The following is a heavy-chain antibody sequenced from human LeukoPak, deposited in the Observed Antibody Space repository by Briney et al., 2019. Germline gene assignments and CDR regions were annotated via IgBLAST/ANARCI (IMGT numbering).Heavy chain of an antibody. V-gene: IGHV3-15*01. CDR1: GFTFSNAW. J-gene: IGHJ4*02. D-gene: IGHD3-22*01. CDR2: IKSKTDGGTT. Sequence: GGSLRLSCAASGFTFSNAWVSWVRQAPGKGLEWVGRIKSKTDGGTTDYAAPVKGRFTISRDDSKNTLYLQMNSLKTEDTAVYYCTTDYYDSSGYYRHFDYWGQGTLVTVSS. CDR3: TTDYYDSSGYYRHFDY.